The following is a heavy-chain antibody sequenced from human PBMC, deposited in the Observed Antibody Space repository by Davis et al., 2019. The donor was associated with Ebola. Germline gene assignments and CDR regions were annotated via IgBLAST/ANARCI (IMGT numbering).Heavy chain of an antibody. D-gene: IGHD2-15*01. V-gene: IGHV3-48*03. CDR3: AREGGRVLKVGVVVVAASRSYYGMDV. J-gene: IGHJ6*02. CDR2: ISSSGSTI. CDR1: GFTFNTYA. Sequence: GESLKISCAASGFTFNTYAMTWVRQAPGKGLEWVSYISSSGSTIYYADSVKGRFTISRDNAKNSLYLQMNSLRAEDTAVYYCAREGGRVLKVGVVVVAASRSYYGMDVWGQGTTVTVSS.